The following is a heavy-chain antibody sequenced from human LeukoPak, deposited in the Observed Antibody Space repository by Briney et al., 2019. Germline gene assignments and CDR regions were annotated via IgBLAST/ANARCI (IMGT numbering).Heavy chain of an antibody. J-gene: IGHJ4*02. CDR2: ISTRCDNI. CDR3: AKASAGYDNFDY. Sequence: AGSLRPSCAPSAFTFSSYAMSWVRQAPGKGLEWVSAISTRCDNIYYADVVKGRFTISRDNSKNTLYLQMNSLRAEDTALYYCAKASAGYDNFDYWGQGTLVTVSS. V-gene: IGHV3-23*01. CDR1: AFTFSSYA. D-gene: IGHD5-12*01.